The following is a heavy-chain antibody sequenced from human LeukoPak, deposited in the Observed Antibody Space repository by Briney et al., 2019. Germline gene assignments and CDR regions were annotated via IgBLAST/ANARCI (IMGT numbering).Heavy chain of an antibody. Sequence: PGGSLRLSCAASGFTFSSYSMNWVRQAPGKGLEWVSYISSSGSTIYYADSVKGRFTISRDNAKNSLYLQMNSLRAEDTAVYYCASTIGWFRELFTSDYWGQGTLVTVSS. V-gene: IGHV3-48*04. CDR1: GFTFSSYS. D-gene: IGHD3-10*01. J-gene: IGHJ4*02. CDR3: ASTIGWFRELFTSDY. CDR2: ISSSGSTI.